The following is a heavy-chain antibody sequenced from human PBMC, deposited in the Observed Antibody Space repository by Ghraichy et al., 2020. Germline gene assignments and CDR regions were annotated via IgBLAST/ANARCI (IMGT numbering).Heavy chain of an antibody. V-gene: IGHV4-39*01. Sequence: SETLSLTCTVSGDSISITSHYWGWIRQPPGKGLEWIGSIYFSGSTYYSPSLKSRVSISADTSKNQVSLKLSSVTAADTAVYYCARSIAISDIIDYWGQGTLVTVSS. J-gene: IGHJ4*02. CDR1: GDSISITSHY. CDR2: IYFSGST. CDR3: ARSIAISDIIDY. D-gene: IGHD6-13*01.